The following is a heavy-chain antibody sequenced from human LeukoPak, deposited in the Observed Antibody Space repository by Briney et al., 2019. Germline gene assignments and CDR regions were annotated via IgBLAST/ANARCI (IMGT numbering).Heavy chain of an antibody. J-gene: IGHJ4*02. CDR3: ARETSGKKQFED. CDR1: GYTFTSYG. D-gene: IGHD1-26*01. Sequence: ASVKVSCKASGYTFTSYGISWVRQAPGQGLEWMGWINPDSGGTTYAQKFQGRVTMTRDTSISTVHMELSRLRSDDTAVYYCARETSGKKQFEDWGQGTLVTVSS. V-gene: IGHV1-2*02. CDR2: INPDSGGT.